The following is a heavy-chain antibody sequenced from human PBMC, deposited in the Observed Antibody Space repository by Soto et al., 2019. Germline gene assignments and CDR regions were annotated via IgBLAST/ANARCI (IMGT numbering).Heavy chain of an antibody. D-gene: IGHD6-19*01. V-gene: IGHV1-69*06. CDR3: ARSEPAGHRGFDS. CDR1: GGTFSSSA. Sequence: QVQLVQSGAEMREPGSSVKVSCKASGGTFSSSAINWLRQAPGQGPEWMGGIIPTFGTANYIEKFRGRVTITADTSTSTAYMEVSSLTSDDTAMYFFARSEPAGHRGFDSWGQGTMVTVSS. J-gene: IGHJ3*02. CDR2: IIPTFGTA.